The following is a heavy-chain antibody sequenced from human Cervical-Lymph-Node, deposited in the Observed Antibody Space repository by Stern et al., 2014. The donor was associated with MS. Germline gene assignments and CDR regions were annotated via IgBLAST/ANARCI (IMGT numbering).Heavy chain of an antibody. J-gene: IGHJ6*02. CDR2: ITTYNGNT. CDR1: GYTFPNYG. Sequence: QVQLVQSGAEVKKPGASVKVSCKASGYTFPNYGISWVRQAPGQGLEWMGWITTYNGNTNYAQKLQGRVTMTTDTSTSTAYMELRSLRSDDTAVYYCARDSYTIFGGVPPGYSFGMDVWGQGTTVTVSS. D-gene: IGHD3-3*01. CDR3: ARDSYTIFGGVPPGYSFGMDV. V-gene: IGHV1-18*01.